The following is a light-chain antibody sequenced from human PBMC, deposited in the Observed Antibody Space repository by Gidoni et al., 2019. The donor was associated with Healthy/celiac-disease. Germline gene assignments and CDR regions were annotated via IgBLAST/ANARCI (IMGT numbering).Light chain of an antibody. CDR3: SSYTSSSTLV. J-gene: IGLJ2*01. Sequence: QSALTQPASVSGSRGQSITISCTGTRSDVGGYHYVSGYQQHPGKAPKLMIYEVSNRPSGVSNRFSGSKSGNTASLTISVLQAEDEADYYCSSYTSSSTLVFGGGTKLTVL. CDR1: RSDVGGYHY. CDR2: EVS. V-gene: IGLV2-14*01.